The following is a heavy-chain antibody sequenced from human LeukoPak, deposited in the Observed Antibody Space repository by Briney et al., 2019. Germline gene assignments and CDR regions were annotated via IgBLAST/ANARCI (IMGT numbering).Heavy chain of an antibody. CDR2: ISAYNGNT. CDR1: GYTFTSYG. D-gene: IGHD3-16*01. V-gene: IGHV1-18*01. J-gene: IGHJ5*02. CDR3: ARTEVYYDYVLGNNWFDP. Sequence: AASVKVSCKASGYTFTSYGISWVRQAPGQGLEWMGWISAYNGNTNYAQKLQGRVTMTTDTSTSTAYMELRSLRSDDTAVYYCARTEVYYDYVLGNNWFDPWGQGTLVTVSS.